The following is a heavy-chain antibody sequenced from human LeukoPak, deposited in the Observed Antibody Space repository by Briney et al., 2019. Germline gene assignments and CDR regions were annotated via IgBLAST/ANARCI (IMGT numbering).Heavy chain of an antibody. Sequence: GASVKVSCKASGYTFTNYDINWVRQATGQGLEWMGWMNPNSGNTGFAQKFQGRVTMTRNTSISTAYMELSSLTSEDTAVYYCARGLGAYRGNNFLNWFDPWGQGTLVTVSS. J-gene: IGHJ5*02. CDR1: GYTFTNYD. CDR2: MNPNSGNT. CDR3: ARGLGAYRGNNFLNWFDP. D-gene: IGHD5-12*01. V-gene: IGHV1-8*01.